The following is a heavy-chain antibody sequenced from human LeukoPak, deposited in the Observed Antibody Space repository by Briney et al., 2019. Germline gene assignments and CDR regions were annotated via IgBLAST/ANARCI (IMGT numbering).Heavy chain of an antibody. D-gene: IGHD1-26*01. CDR2: VSYSGST. CDR3: AREVGATSVDY. CDR1: GGSISTYY. J-gene: IGHJ4*02. Sequence: PSETLSLTCTVSGGSISTYYWTWIRQPPGKGLEWIGYVSYSGSTNYNPSLKSRVTISVDTSKNQFSLKLSSVTAADTAVYYCAREVGATSVDYWGQGTLVTVSS. V-gene: IGHV4-59*12.